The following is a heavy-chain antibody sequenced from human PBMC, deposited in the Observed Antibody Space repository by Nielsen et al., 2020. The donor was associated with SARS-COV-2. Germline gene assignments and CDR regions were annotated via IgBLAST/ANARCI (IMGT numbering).Heavy chain of an antibody. V-gene: IGHV4-59*01. Sequence: SETLSLTCTVSGGSISSYYWRCIRQPPGKGLEWIGYIYYSGSTNYNPSLKSRVTISVDTSKNQFSLKLSSVPAADTAVYYCARASPRTIFGVVIIGGSLDYWGQGTLVTVSS. CDR2: IYYSGST. D-gene: IGHD3-3*01. J-gene: IGHJ4*02. CDR3: ARASPRTIFGVVIIGGSLDY. CDR1: GGSISSYY.